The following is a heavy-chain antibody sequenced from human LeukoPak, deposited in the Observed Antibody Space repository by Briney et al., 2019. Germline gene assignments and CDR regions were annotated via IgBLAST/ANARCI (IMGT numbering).Heavy chain of an antibody. Sequence: SETLSLTCTVSGGSISSYYWSWIRQPAGKGLEWIGRIYTSGSTNYNPSLKSRVTISVDTSKNQFSLKLSSVTAADTAVYYCARERERRNRYGDYFYYYYGMDVWGQGTTVTVSS. CDR3: ARERERRNRYGDYFYYYYGMDV. V-gene: IGHV4-4*07. CDR1: GGSISSYY. J-gene: IGHJ6*02. D-gene: IGHD4-17*01. CDR2: IYTSGST.